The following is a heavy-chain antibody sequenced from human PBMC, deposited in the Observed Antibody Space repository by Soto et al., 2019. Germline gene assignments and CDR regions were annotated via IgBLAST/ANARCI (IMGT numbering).Heavy chain of an antibody. CDR3: APRRHYYDSSAYYGEYNWFDP. Sequence: QITLKESGPTLVKPTQTLTLTCTFSGFSLSTSGVGVGWIRQPPGKALEWLALIYWDDDKRYSPSLKSRLTITKHTSKNQVVLTMTNMDPVDTATYYCAPRRHYYDSSAYYGEYNWFDPWGQGTLVTVSS. V-gene: IGHV2-5*02. CDR2: IYWDDDK. J-gene: IGHJ5*02. CDR1: GFSLSTSGVG. D-gene: IGHD3-22*01.